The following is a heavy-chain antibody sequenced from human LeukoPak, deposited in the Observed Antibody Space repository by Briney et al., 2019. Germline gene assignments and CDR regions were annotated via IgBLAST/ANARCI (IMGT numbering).Heavy chain of an antibody. D-gene: IGHD1-26*01. CDR2: IYPGDSDT. CDR3: ARQAIEGATKSNFDY. Sequence: GESLKISCQGSGYTFSNFWIAWVRQMPGKGLEWMGIIYPGDSDTRYRPSFQGQVTISADKSLNAAYLQWSGLKASGTAMYYCARQAIEGATKSNFDYWGQGTPVTVSS. V-gene: IGHV5-51*01. J-gene: IGHJ4*02. CDR1: GYTFSNFW.